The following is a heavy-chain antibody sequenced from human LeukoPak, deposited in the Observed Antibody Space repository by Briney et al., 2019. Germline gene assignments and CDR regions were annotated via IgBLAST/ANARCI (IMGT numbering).Heavy chain of an antibody. Sequence: ASVNVSCKASGYTFTSYYMHWVRQAPGQGLEWMGIINPSGGSTSYAQKFQGRVTMTRDTSTSTVYMELSSLRSEDTAVYYCAREVAHYGSGSYYLHYGMDVWGQGTTVTVSS. CDR3: AREVAHYGSGSYYLHYGMDV. D-gene: IGHD3-10*01. CDR1: GYTFTSYY. V-gene: IGHV1-46*01. CDR2: INPSGGST. J-gene: IGHJ6*02.